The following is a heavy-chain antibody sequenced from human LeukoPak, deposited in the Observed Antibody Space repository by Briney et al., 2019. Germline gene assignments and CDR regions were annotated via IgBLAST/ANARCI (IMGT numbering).Heavy chain of an antibody. CDR1: GFTFETYW. CDR3: AKDRKRIAAAGPVFDY. D-gene: IGHD6-13*01. CDR2: INGYGTTT. J-gene: IGHJ4*02. V-gene: IGHV3-74*01. Sequence: GGSLRLSCAASGFTFETYWMHWVRQAPGKGLVWVSCINGYGTTTNYADSVKGRFTISRDNSKNTLYLQMNSLRAEDTAVYYCAKDRKRIAAAGPVFDYWGQGTLVTVSS.